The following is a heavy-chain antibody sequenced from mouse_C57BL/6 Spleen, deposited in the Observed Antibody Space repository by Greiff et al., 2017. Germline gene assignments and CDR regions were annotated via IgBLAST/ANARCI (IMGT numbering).Heavy chain of an antibody. J-gene: IGHJ2*01. CDR2: IDPEDGET. D-gene: IGHD1-1*01. CDR3: AGHTTVVDSFDY. V-gene: IGHV14-2*01. CDR1: GFNIKDYY. Sequence: EVQLQQSGAELVKPGASVKLSCTASGFNIKDYYMHWVKQRTEQGLEWIGRIDPEDGETKYAPKFQGKATMTADTSSNTAYLRLSSLPSEDPAVYYCAGHTTVVDSFDYWGQGTTLTVSS.